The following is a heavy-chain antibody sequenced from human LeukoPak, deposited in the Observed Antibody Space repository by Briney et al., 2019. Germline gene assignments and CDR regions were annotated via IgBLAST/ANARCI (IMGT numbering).Heavy chain of an antibody. CDR2: ISGSGHDI. D-gene: IGHD6-6*01. J-gene: IGHJ5*01. V-gene: IGHV3-11*04. CDR3: TRDPRHFDS. Sequence: GGSLRLSCAASGFTFSDSYLTWVRQAPGKGVEWVAYISGSGHDINYSDSVKGRFTISRDNAKNSLYLQMSSLRVGDTAVYYCTRDPRHFDSCGQGTLVTVSS. CDR1: GFTFSDSY.